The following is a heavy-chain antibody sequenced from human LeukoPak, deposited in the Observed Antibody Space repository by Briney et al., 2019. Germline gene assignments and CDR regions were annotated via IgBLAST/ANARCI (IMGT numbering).Heavy chain of an antibody. CDR1: GGSISSSLYY. CDR3: ARGGAVAGPPRWFDP. J-gene: IGHJ5*02. D-gene: IGHD6-19*01. Sequence: SETLSLTCTVSGGSISSSLYYWGWIRQPPGKGLEWIGSSYYRGYTYYNPSLKSRITISVDTSKNQFSLKVSSVTAADTAVYYCARGGAVAGPPRWFDPWGQGTLVTVSS. CDR2: SYYRGYT. V-gene: IGHV4-39*07.